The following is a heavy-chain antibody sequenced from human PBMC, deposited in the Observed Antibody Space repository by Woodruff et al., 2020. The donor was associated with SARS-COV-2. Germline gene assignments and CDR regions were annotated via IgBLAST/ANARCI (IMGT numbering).Heavy chain of an antibody. J-gene: IGHJ4*02. D-gene: IGHD6-13*01. Sequence: SRDNSKNTLYLQMNSLRAEDTAVYYCAKEVEEPAALDYWGQGTLVTVSS. CDR3: AKEVEEPAALDY. V-gene: IGHV3-30*02.